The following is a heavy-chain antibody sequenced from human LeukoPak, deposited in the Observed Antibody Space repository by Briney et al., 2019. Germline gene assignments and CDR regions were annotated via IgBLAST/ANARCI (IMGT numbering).Heavy chain of an antibody. CDR1: GFTFSSYA. Sequence: GGSLRLSCAASGFTFSSYAMSWVRQAPGKGLEWVSAISASGGKTYYADSVKGRFTISRDNSKNTLYLQVNSLRAEDTAVYYCARVLAGNFDYWGQGTLVTVSS. CDR3: ARVLAGNFDY. V-gene: IGHV3-23*01. CDR2: ISASGGKT. J-gene: IGHJ4*02. D-gene: IGHD6-13*01.